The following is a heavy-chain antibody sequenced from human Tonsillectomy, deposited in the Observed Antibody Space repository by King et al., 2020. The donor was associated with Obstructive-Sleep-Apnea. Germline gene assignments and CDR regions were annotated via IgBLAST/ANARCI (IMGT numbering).Heavy chain of an antibody. J-gene: IGHJ4*02. V-gene: IGHV2-70*04. Sequence: VTLKESGPARVKATQTVTLTCSFSGFSLTTSGTCVNWIRQTPGKALEWLARGDWDDDKFYSTSLKNRLTISKDTFKNQVVLTMTNMDPLDTATYFCARSCAGILAPGEPYYFDSGGQGTQVTVSS. CDR2: GDWDDDK. CDR1: GFSLTTSGTC. D-gene: IGHD3-10*01. CDR3: ARSCAGILAPGEPYYFDS.